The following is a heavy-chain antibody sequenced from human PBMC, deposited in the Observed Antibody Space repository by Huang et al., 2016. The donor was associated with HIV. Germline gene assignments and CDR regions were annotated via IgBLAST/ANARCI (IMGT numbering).Heavy chain of an antibody. J-gene: IGHJ3*02. CDR1: GGSFSGYY. D-gene: IGHD1-1*01. V-gene: IGHV4-34*01. CDR2: IKHSGST. CDR3: ARERMMSWLDDHDAFDI. Sequence: QVQLQQWGAGLLKPSETLSLTCAVYGGSFSGYYWSGIRQSPGKGLAWIGEIKHSGSTNYNPSLKSRLTISVDTSKNQFSLKLSSVTAADTAVYYCARERMMSWLDDHDAFDIWGQGTMVTVSS.